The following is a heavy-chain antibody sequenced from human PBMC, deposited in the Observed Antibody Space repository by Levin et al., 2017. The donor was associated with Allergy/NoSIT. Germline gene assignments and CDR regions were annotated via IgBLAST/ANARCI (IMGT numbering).Heavy chain of an antibody. Sequence: PSETLSLTCTVSGVFVGDYYWTWFRQPPGKGLEWIGYIFYNGNSNSHSSLKSRVTMSVDTSKNQFFLKMTSVTAADTAIYFCARRNDAGWLGPWGQGTLVTVSS. CDR2: IFYNGNS. V-gene: IGHV4-59*02. J-gene: IGHJ5*02. CDR3: ARRNDAGWLGP. D-gene: IGHD1-1*01. CDR1: GVFVGDYY.